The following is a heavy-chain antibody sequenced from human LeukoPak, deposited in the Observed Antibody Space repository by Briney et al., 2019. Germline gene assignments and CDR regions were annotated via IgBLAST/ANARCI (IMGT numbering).Heavy chain of an antibody. V-gene: IGHV3-74*01. CDR2: INSDGSST. D-gene: IGHD3-22*01. Sequence: TGGSLRLSCAASGSTFSSYWMHWVRQAPGKGLVWVSRINSDGSSTSYADSVKGRFTISRDNAKNTLYLQMNSLRAEDTAVYYCARSSYDSSGYYPIFDYWGQGTLVTVSS. J-gene: IGHJ4*02. CDR1: GSTFSSYW. CDR3: ARSSYDSSGYYPIFDY.